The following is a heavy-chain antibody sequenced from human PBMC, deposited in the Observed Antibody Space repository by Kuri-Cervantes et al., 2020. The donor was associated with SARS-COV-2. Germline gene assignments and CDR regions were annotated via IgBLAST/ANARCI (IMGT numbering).Heavy chain of an antibody. J-gene: IGHJ5*02. CDR3: ARAPEVVVVPAAYWFDP. V-gene: IGHV1-8*01. CDR2: MNPNSGNT. D-gene: IGHD2-2*01. CDR1: GYTFTSYD. Sequence: ASVKVSCKASGYTFTSYDINWVRQATGQGLEWVGWMNPNSGNTGYAQKFQGRVTMTRNTSISTAYMELSSLRSEYTAVYYCARAPEVVVVPAAYWFDPWGQGTLVTVSS.